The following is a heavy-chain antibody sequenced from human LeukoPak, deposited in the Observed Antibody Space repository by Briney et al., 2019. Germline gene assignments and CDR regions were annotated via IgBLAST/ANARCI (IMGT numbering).Heavy chain of an antibody. J-gene: IGHJ4*02. CDR1: GFTVSSNY. CDR3: ARESGSYYGVTLDY. D-gene: IGHD1-26*01. Sequence: GGSLRLSCAASGFTVSSNYMSWVRQAPGQGLEWFSVIYSGGRTEYADSVKGRFTISRDNSKNTLYLQMNSLRAEDTAVYYCARESGSYYGVTLDYWGQGTLVTVSS. CDR2: IYSGGRT. V-gene: IGHV3-66*01.